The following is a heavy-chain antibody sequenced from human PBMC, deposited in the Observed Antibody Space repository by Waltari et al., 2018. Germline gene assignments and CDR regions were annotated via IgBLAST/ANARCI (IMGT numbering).Heavy chain of an antibody. CDR2: INHSGST. CDR1: GGSFSGYY. J-gene: IGHJ4*02. Sequence: QVQLQQWGAGLLKPSETLSLTCAVYGGSFSGYYWSWIRQPPGKGLEWIGEINHSGSTNYIPSLKSRVTISVDTSKNQFSLKLSSVTAADTAVYYCARGGGSSSYWGQGTLVTVSS. D-gene: IGHD6-6*01. CDR3: ARGGGSSSY. V-gene: IGHV4-34*01.